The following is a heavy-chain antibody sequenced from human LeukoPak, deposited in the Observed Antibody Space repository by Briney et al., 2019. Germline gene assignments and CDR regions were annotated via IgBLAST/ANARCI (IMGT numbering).Heavy chain of an antibody. CDR2: INPNSGGT. Sequence: ASAKVSCKASGYTFTGYYMHWVRQAPGQGLEWMGWINPNSGGTNYAQKFQGRVTMTRDTSISTAYMELSRLRSDDTAVYYCARDGIAAAVTYYFDYWGQGTLVTVSS. J-gene: IGHJ4*02. CDR3: ARDGIAAAVTYYFDY. CDR1: GYTFTGYY. D-gene: IGHD6-13*01. V-gene: IGHV1-2*02.